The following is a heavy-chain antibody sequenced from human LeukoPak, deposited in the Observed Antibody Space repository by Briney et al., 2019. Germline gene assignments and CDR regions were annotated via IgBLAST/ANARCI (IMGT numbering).Heavy chain of an antibody. D-gene: IGHD5-24*01. V-gene: IGHV4-59*08. CDR3: ARGRAEREMATIAPSDY. CDR1: GDSISSYY. CDR2: INKSGST. Sequence: SETLSLTCTVSGDSISSYYWTWIRQPPGKGLECIGYINKSGSTNYNPSLNSRVTISVDTSKNQFSLKLSSVTAAGTAVYYCARGRAEREMATIAPSDYWGPGTLVTVSS. J-gene: IGHJ4*02.